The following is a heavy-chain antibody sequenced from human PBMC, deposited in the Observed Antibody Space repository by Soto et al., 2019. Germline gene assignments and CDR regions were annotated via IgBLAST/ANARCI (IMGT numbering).Heavy chain of an antibody. V-gene: IGHV3-30*04. CDR3: AREVTHFDY. CDR1: GFTFSSYA. J-gene: IGHJ4*02. D-gene: IGHD2-21*02. Sequence: GESLKISCAASGFTFSSYAMHWVRQAPGKGLEWVAVISYDGSNKYYADSVKGRFTISRDNSKNTLYLQMNSLRAEDTAVYYCAREVTHFDYWGQGTLVTVSS. CDR2: ISYDGSNK.